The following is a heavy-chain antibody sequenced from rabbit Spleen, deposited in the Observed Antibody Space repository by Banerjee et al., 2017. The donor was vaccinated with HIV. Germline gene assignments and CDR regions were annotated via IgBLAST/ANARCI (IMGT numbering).Heavy chain of an antibody. J-gene: IGHJ2*01. CDR3: ARNYVNAFDP. Sequence: QSLEESGGGLVKPGGTLTLTCTASGFSFSNIYWICWVRQAPGKGLEWIACVDSGDGDTYYANWPKGRFTISKTSSTTVTLQMTSLTAADTATYFCARNYVNAFDPWGQGTLVTVS. V-gene: IGHV1S40*01. CDR2: VDSGDGDT. CDR1: GFSFSNIYW. D-gene: IGHD1-1*01.